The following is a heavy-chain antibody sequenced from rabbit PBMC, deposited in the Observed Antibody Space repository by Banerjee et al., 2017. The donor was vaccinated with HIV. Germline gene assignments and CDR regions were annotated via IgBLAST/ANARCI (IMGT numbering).Heavy chain of an antibody. J-gene: IGHJ4*01. CDR1: GFSFSNKYV. CDR3: ARDLAGAIGWNFNL. Sequence: EDSGGGLVKPEGSLTLTCKASGFSFSNKYVMCWVRQAPGKGLEWIACINTSSGNTVYANWAKGRLTISKTSSTTVTLQMTSLTAADTATYFCARDLAGAIGWNFNLWGQGTLVTVS. V-gene: IGHV1S45*01. D-gene: IGHD4-1*01. CDR2: INTSSGNT.